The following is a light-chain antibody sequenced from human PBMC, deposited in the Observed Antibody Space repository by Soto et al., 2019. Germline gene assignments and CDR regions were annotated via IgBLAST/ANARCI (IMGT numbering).Light chain of an antibody. J-gene: IGLJ1*01. CDR1: SSDVGGYIY. V-gene: IGLV2-14*01. Sequence: ALTQPASVSGSPGQSITISCTGTSSDVGGYIYVSWYQQHPGKAPKLMIYDVTDRPSGVSNRFSGSKSGNTASLTISGLQAEDEADYYCSSYTSSGTLVFGTGTKLTVL. CDR3: SSYTSSGTLV. CDR2: DVT.